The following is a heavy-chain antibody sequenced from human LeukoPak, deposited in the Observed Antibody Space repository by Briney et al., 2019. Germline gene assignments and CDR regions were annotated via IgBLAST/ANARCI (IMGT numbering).Heavy chain of an antibody. D-gene: IGHD1-26*01. CDR1: GGSFSGYY. CDR2: IYYSGST. Sequence: SETLSLTCAVYGGSFSGYYWSWIRQPPGKGLEWIGFIYYSGSTNYNPSLKSRVTMSVDTSKNQFSLKLSSVTAADTAVYFCARRLYGGSRYFDYWGQGTLVTVSS. V-gene: IGHV4-59*08. CDR3: ARRLYGGSRYFDY. J-gene: IGHJ4*02.